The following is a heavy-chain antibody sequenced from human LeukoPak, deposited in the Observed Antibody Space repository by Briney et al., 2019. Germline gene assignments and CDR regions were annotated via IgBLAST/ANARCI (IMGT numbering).Heavy chain of an antibody. Sequence: ASVKVSCKTSGYTFTSYCISWMRQAPGQGLEWMGWISTYNGNTNYAQNLQGRVTMTTDTSTSTAYMELRSLRSDDTAVYYCARDKNWDLEYWGQGTLVTVSS. D-gene: IGHD7-27*01. CDR2: ISTYNGNT. CDR3: ARDKNWDLEY. V-gene: IGHV1-18*01. CDR1: GYTFTSYC. J-gene: IGHJ4*02.